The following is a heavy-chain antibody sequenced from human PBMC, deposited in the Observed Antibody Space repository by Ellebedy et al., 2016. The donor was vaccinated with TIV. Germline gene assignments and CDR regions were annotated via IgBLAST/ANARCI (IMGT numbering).Heavy chain of an antibody. V-gene: IGHV4-4*07. J-gene: IGHJ4*02. D-gene: IGHD3-22*01. CDR2: IYTSGST. CDR3: ARVKQGKYYYDSSDYFDY. CDR1: GGSISSYY. Sequence: SETLSLXXTVSGGSISSYYWSWIRQPAGKGLEWIGRIYTSGSTNYNPSLKSRVTISVDTSKNQFSLKLSSVTAADTAVYYCARVKQGKYYYDSSDYFDYWGQGTLVTVSS.